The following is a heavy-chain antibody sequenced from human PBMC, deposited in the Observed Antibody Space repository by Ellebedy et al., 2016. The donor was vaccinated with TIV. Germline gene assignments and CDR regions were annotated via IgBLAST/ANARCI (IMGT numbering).Heavy chain of an antibody. J-gene: IGHJ3*02. Sequence: ASVKVSCKASGYTFTGYYMHWVRQAPGQGLEWMGWINPNSGATNYAQKFQGRVTMTEDTSTDTAYMELSRLRSDDTAVYYCARGSSSRWYVAFDIWGQGTMVTVSS. CDR1: GYTFTGYY. CDR3: ARGSSSRWYVAFDI. D-gene: IGHD6-13*01. V-gene: IGHV1-2*02. CDR2: INPNSGAT.